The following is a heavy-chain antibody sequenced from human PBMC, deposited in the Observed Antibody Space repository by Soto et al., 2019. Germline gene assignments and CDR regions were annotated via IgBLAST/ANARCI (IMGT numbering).Heavy chain of an antibody. CDR1: GFTFSSYA. V-gene: IGHV3-23*01. CDR2: ISGSGGST. D-gene: IGHD3-9*01. J-gene: IGHJ3*02. Sequence: TGGSLRLSCAASGFTFSSYAMSCVRQAPGEGLEWVSAISGSGGSTYYADSVKGRFTISRDNSKNTLYLQMNSLRAEDTAVYYCAKRPQSYDILTGYYTGHDAFDIWGQGTMVTVSS. CDR3: AKRPQSYDILTGYYTGHDAFDI.